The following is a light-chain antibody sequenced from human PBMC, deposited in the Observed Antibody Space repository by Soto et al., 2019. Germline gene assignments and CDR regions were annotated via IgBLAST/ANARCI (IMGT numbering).Light chain of an antibody. J-gene: IGLJ7*01. CDR2: ANS. V-gene: IGLV1-47*01. CDR3: ATWDDSLRGVV. Sequence: QSVLTQTPSASGTPGQRVTISCSGSSSNIGSNYVYWYRQLPGTAPKLLIYANSQRPSGVPDRFSGSKSGTSATLAISGLRSGDEADYYCATWDDSLRGVVFGGGTQLTVL. CDR1: SSNIGSNY.